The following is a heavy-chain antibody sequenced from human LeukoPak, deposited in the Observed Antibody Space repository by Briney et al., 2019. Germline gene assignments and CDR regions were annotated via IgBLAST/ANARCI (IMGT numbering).Heavy chain of an antibody. CDR3: ARALWYYGMDV. Sequence: PSETLSLTCTVSGGSISSYYWSWIRQPPGKGLEWIGYIYYSGSTNYNPSLKSRVTISVDTSKNQFSLKLSSVTAAATAVYYCARALWYYGMDVWGQGTTVTVSS. CDR1: GGSISSYY. V-gene: IGHV4-59*01. D-gene: IGHD2-21*01. CDR2: IYYSGST. J-gene: IGHJ6*02.